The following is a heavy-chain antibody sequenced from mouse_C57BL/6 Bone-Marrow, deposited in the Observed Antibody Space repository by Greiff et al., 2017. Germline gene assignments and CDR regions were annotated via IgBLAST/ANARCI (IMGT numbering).Heavy chain of an antibody. J-gene: IGHJ3*01. D-gene: IGHD1-1*01. Sequence: EVQLQQSVAELVRPGASVKLSCTASGFNIKNSYMHWVKQRPEQGLEWIGRIDPANGNTKYAPKFPGKATITADKSSNTAYLQLSSRTSADTANYYCARMCSGGLAYWGQGTRVTVSA. V-gene: IGHV14-3*01. CDR3: ARMCSGGLAY. CDR1: GFNIKNSY. CDR2: IDPANGNT.